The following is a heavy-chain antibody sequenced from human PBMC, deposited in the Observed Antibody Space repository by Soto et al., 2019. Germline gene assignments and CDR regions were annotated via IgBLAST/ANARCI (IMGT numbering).Heavy chain of an antibody. V-gene: IGHV1-18*04. Sequence: ASVKVSCKASGDTFTSYGISWVRQAPGQGLEWMGWISAYNGNTNYAQKLQGRVTMTTDTSTSTAYMELRSLRSDDTAVYYCARDQLAYCGGDCCFESWGQGTTVTVSS. J-gene: IGHJ3*02. CDR1: GDTFTSYG. CDR3: ARDQLAYCGGDCCFES. D-gene: IGHD2-21*02. CDR2: ISAYNGNT.